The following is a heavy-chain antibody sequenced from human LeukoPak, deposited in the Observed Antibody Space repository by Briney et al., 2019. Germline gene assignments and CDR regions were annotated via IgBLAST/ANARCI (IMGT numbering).Heavy chain of an antibody. CDR2: ISYSGTT. D-gene: IGHD5-24*01. Sequence: SETLSLTCTVSSASISSSPYYWGWIRQSPGKGLEWIGSISYSGTTYYNPSLKSRVTISVDTSKNQFSLKLNSVTAADTAVYYCAREGMATIQAWGQGTLVTVSS. V-gene: IGHV4-39*02. CDR1: SASISSSPYY. CDR3: AREGMATIQA. J-gene: IGHJ5*02.